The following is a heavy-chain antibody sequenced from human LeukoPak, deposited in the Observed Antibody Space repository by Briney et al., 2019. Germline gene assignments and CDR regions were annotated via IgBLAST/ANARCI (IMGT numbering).Heavy chain of an antibody. CDR1: GFTFSGYS. Sequence: GGSLRLSCAASGFTFSGYSMYWVRQAPGKGLEWVSSISTTSDYIHYADSLKGRVAISRDNAKNSLYLQMNSLRAEDTAVYYCARGGIYSQGFDYWGQGSLVTVSS. J-gene: IGHJ4*02. V-gene: IGHV3-21*01. D-gene: IGHD6-13*01. CDR3: ARGGIYSQGFDY. CDR2: ISTTSDYI.